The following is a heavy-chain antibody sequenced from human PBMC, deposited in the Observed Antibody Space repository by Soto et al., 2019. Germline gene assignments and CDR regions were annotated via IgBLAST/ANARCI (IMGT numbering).Heavy chain of an antibody. CDR2: IYYLGRT. Sequence: SETLSLTCTVSGVSISSGGYYWSWIRQHPGKGLEWIGYIYYLGRTNYNSSLKSRITMSIDTSKNQFSLKLSSVTAADTAIYYCARDPVGVTHFDYWGQGAPVTVSS. CDR3: ARDPVGVTHFDY. V-gene: IGHV4-61*08. D-gene: IGHD1-26*01. J-gene: IGHJ4*02. CDR1: GVSISSGGYY.